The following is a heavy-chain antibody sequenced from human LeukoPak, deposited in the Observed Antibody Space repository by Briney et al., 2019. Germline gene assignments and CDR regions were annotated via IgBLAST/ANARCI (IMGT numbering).Heavy chain of an antibody. CDR2: IYTSGST. D-gene: IGHD6-13*01. J-gene: IGHJ5*02. CDR1: GGSISSYY. V-gene: IGHV4-4*09. CDR3: ARPIAAAGNWFDP. Sequence: SETLSLTCTVSGGSISSYYWSWIRQPPGKGLEWIGYIYTSGSTNYNPSLKSRVTISVDTSKNQFSLKLSSVTAADTAVYYCARPIAAAGNWFDPWGQGTLVTVSS.